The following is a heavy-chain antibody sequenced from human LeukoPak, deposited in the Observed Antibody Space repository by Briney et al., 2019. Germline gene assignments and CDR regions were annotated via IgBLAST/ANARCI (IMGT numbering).Heavy chain of an antibody. CDR3: ARANRDYYDSSGYYAFDY. Sequence: SETLSLTCTVSGGSISSYYWSWIRQPPGKGLKWIGYIYYSVSTNYNPSLKSRVTISVDTSKNQFSLKLSSVTAADTAVYYCARANRDYYDSSGYYAFDYWGQGTLVTVSS. D-gene: IGHD3-22*01. CDR1: GGSISSYY. CDR2: IYYSVST. J-gene: IGHJ4*02. V-gene: IGHV4-59*01.